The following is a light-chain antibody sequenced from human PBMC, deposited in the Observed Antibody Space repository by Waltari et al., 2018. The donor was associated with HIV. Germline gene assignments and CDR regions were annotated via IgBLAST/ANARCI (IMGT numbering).Light chain of an antibody. CDR1: QSIGNN. CDR2: GAY. Sequence: DIQMTQSPPSLSASVGDRVSITCRASQSIGNNLIWYQQRPGKAPKLLIYGAYSLQSGVPSRFSGSGSGTDFTLTISSLQPEDFATYHCQQSYSNHRTFGQGTKVEI. J-gene: IGKJ1*01. CDR3: QQSYSNHRT. V-gene: IGKV1-39*01.